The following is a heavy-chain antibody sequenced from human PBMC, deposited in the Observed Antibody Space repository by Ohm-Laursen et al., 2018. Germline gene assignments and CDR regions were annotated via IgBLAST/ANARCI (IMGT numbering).Heavy chain of an antibody. J-gene: IGHJ6*02. V-gene: IGHV4-34*01. CDR3: ARDAYGMDV. CDR2: INHSGST. Sequence: SETLSLTCAVYGGSFSGYYWSWIRQPPGKGLEWIGEINHSGSTNYNPSLKSRVTISVDTSKNQFSLKLSSVTAADTAVYYCARDAYGMDVWGQGTTVTVSS. CDR1: GGSFSGYY.